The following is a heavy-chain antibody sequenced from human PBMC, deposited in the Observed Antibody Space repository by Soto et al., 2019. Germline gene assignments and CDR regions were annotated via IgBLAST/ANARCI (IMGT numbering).Heavy chain of an antibody. CDR2: IYPGDSDT. Sequence: GESLKLSCKASDTTHWIGWVRQKPGKGLEWMGIIYPGDSDTKYSPSFQVQVTISVDKSISTAYLHWSSLKASDTATYYCARLVNYYFGMDVWGLGTTVTVSS. V-gene: IGHV5-51*01. CDR3: ARLVNYYFGMDV. CDR1: DTTHW. J-gene: IGHJ6*02.